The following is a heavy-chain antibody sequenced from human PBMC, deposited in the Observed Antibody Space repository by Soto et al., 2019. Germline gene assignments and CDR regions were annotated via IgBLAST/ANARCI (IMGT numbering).Heavy chain of an antibody. D-gene: IGHD2-2*02. J-gene: IGHJ6*02. CDR1: DFTFNHDA. CDR3: AKLRSIPYYYYYGMDV. V-gene: IGHV3-23*01. CDR2: ISGSGGST. Sequence: GGSLRVTEAASDFTFNHDAMRRFGQAQDKGLEWVSAISGSGGSTYYADSVKGRFTISRDNSKNTLYLQMNSLRAEDTAVYYCAKLRSIPYYYYYGMDVWGQGTTVTVSS.